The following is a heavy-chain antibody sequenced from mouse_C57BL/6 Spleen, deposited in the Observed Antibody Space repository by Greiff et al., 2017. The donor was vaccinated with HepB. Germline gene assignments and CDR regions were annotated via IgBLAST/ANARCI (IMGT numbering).Heavy chain of an antibody. CDR1: GFSLTSYG. Sequence: QVQLKESGPGLVQPSQSLSITCTVSGFSLTSYGVHWVRQSPGKGLEWLGVIWSGGSTDYNAAFISRLSISKDNSKSQVFFKMNSLQADDTAIYYCARSIYDGYLYYAMDYWGQGTSVTVSS. J-gene: IGHJ4*01. CDR3: ARSIYDGYLYYAMDY. V-gene: IGHV2-2*01. D-gene: IGHD2-3*01. CDR2: IWSGGST.